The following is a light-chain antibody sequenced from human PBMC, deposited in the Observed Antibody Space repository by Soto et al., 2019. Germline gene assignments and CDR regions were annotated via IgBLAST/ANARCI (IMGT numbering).Light chain of an antibody. CDR2: DAS. CDR3: QQYDTLPYT. V-gene: IGKV1-33*01. Sequence: DIQMTQSPSSLSASVGDRVTITCQASQDISNYLNWYQQKPGKAPKLLIYDASNFETGVPSRFSGSGSGTYFTFTISILQPEDIATYYCQQYDTLPYTFGQGTKLEIK. CDR1: QDISNY. J-gene: IGKJ2*01.